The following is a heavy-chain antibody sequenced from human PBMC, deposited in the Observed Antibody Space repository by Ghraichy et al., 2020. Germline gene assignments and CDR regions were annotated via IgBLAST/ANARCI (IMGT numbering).Heavy chain of an antibody. Sequence: ASVKVSCKASGYTFTGYYMHWVRQAPGQGLEWMGWINPNSGGTNYAQKFQGRVTMTRDTSISTAYMELSRLRSDDTAVYYCARAPPYCSGGSCYGYWGQGTLVTVSS. V-gene: IGHV1-2*02. CDR1: GYTFTGYY. CDR3: ARAPPYCSGGSCYGY. D-gene: IGHD2-15*01. CDR2: INPNSGGT. J-gene: IGHJ4*02.